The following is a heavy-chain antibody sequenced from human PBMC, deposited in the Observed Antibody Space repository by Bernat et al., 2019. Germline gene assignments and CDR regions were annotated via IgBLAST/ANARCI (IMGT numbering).Heavy chain of an antibody. CDR1: GFTFSSYE. D-gene: IGHD6-13*01. CDR2: ISSSGSTI. V-gene: IGHV3-48*03. J-gene: IGHJ4*02. CDR3: ARGLRGVGAGAHDY. Sequence: EVQLVESGGGLVQPGGSLRLSCAASGFTFSSYEMNWVRQAPGKGLEWVAYISSSGSTIYYPDPVKGRLTISRGNAKNSLYRKRNSMTAGDTAVYYCARGLRGVGAGAHDYWGQGTLVTVSS.